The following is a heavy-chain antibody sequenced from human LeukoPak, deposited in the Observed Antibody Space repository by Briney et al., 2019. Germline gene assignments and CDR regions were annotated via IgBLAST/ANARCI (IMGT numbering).Heavy chain of an antibody. CDR2: INPSDGAT. J-gene: IGHJ5*02. CDR3: AKGAAAGKVDWFDP. D-gene: IGHD6-13*01. Sequence: ASVKVSCKASGYTFIMYYIHWVRQAPGQGLEWMGMINPSDGATTYAQRFQGRVTMTRDMSTTTVYMDLRSLRSEDTAVYYCAKGAAAGKVDWFDPWGQGTLVTVSS. CDR1: GYTFIMYY. V-gene: IGHV1-46*01.